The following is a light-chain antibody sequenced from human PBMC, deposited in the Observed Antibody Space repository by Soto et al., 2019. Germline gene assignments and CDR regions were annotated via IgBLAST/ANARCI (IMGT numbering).Light chain of an antibody. V-gene: IGKV2-28*01. J-gene: IGKJ5*01. CDR1: QSLLHSNGYNY. CDR3: MQALQTSIT. CDR2: LGS. Sequence: DIVMTQSPLSLPVTPGEPASISCRSSQSLLHSNGYNYLDWYVQKPGQSPQLLIYLGSNRASGVPDRISGSGSGTDFTLKISRVEAEDVGVYYCMQALQTSITFGQGTRLEIK.